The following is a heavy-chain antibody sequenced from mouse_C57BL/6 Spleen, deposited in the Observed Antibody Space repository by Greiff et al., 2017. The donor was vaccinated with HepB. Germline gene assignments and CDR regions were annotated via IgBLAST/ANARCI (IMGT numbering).Heavy chain of an antibody. D-gene: IGHD2-3*01. CDR2: FYPGSGSI. CDR1: GYTFTEYT. Sequence: QVQLQQSGAELVKPGASVKLSCKASGYTFTEYTIHWVKQRSGQGLEWIGWFYPGSGSIKYNEKFKDKATLTADKSSSTVYMELSRLTSEDAAVYFCARHEEEALDGYYQAWFAYWGQGTLVTVSA. J-gene: IGHJ3*01. CDR3: ARHEEEALDGYYQAWFAY. V-gene: IGHV1-62-2*01.